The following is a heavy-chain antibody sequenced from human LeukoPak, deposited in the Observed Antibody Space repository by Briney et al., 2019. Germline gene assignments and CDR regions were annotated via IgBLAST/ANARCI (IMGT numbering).Heavy chain of an antibody. Sequence: GGSLRLSCAASGFTFSSYAMSWVHPAPGKGLEWVSAISGSGGSTYYADSVKGRFTISRDNSKNTLYLQMNSLRAEDTAVYYCAKVPRVGTMVRGTQTSVYYMDVWGKGTTVTVSS. J-gene: IGHJ6*03. CDR3: AKVPRVGTMVRGTQTSVYYMDV. D-gene: IGHD3-10*01. V-gene: IGHV3-23*01. CDR2: ISGSGGST. CDR1: GFTFSSYA.